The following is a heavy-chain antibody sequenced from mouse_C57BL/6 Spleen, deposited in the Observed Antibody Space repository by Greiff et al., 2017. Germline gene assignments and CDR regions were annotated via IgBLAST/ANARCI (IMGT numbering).Heavy chain of an antibody. D-gene: IGHD4-1*01. V-gene: IGHV5-9-1*02. CDR3: TRARNWEGFDY. CDR2: ISSGGDYI. Sequence: EVKLQESGEGLVKPGGSLKLSCAASGFTFSSYAMSWVRQTPEKRLEWVAYISSGGDYIYYADTVKGRFTISRDNARNTLYLQMSSLKSEDTAMYYCTRARNWEGFDYWGQGTTLTVSS. J-gene: IGHJ2*01. CDR1: GFTFSSYA.